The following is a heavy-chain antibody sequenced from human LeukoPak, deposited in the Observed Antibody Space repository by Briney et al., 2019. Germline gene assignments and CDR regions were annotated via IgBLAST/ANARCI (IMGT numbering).Heavy chain of an antibody. V-gene: IGHV3-21*01. J-gene: IGHJ5*02. CDR1: GFTFDRYT. CDR2: ISTSSTYI. D-gene: IGHD2-2*01. CDR3: ARDRGILVVPAATYYFDP. Sequence: GGSLTLSCVASGFTFDRYTMNWVRQAPGKGLEWVSSISTSSTYIYYADSVRGRFTISRDNAKNSLYLQMNSLRVEDSAVYFCARDRGILVVPAATYYFDPWGQGTLVTVSS.